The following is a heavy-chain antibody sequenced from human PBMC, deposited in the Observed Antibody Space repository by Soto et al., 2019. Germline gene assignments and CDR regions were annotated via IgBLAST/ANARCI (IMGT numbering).Heavy chain of an antibody. CDR1: GGSISSSNW. CDR3: ARDVGQQLDHYFDY. J-gene: IGHJ4*02. D-gene: IGHD6-13*01. CDR2: IYHSGST. V-gene: IGHV4-4*02. Sequence: SETLSLTCAVSGGSISSSNWCSCVRQPPGKGLEWIGEIYHSGSTNYNPSLKSRVTISVDKSKNQFSLKLSSVTAADTAVYYCARDVGQQLDHYFDYWGQGTLVTVSS.